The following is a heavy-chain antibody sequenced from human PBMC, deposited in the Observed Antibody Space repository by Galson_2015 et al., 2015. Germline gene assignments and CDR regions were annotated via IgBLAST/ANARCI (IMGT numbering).Heavy chain of an antibody. Sequence: SLRLSCAASGFTFSSYGMNWVRQAPGKGLEWVSYIGSGGSDRFYADSVKGRFAISRDDAKNSLYLLMSSLRAEDTAVYYCARGRSYYTNLFDYWGQGTLVTVSS. V-gene: IGHV3-48*03. J-gene: IGHJ4*02. CDR2: IGSGGSDR. CDR1: GFTFSSYG. D-gene: IGHD3-10*01. CDR3: ARGRSYYTNLFDY.